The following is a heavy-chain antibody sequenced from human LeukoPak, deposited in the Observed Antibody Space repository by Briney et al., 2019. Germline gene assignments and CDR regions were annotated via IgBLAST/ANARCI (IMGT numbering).Heavy chain of an antibody. V-gene: IGHV4-4*07. CDR1: GGSIRSYS. D-gene: IGHD3-16*02. Sequence: ASETLSLTCSVSGGSIRSYSWSWIRQSAGRGLEHIGRIYSTGSTNYSPSLTNRVSMSVDTSKNQFSLTLTSVTAADTAMYFCARAGYTSTWTFDYWGQGILVTVSS. CDR2: IYSTGST. CDR3: ARAGYTSTWTFDY. J-gene: IGHJ4*02.